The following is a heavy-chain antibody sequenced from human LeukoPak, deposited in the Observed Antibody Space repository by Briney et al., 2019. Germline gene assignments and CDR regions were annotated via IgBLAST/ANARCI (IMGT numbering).Heavy chain of an antibody. D-gene: IGHD5-24*01. Sequence: GGSLRLSCAASGFTFCSYNMNWVRHAPGKGLEWVSSISSSSSYIYYADSVKGRFTISRNNAKNSLYLQMNSLRAEDTAVYYCARYRDGYNFPVADMDVWGKGTTVTVSS. J-gene: IGHJ6*03. CDR3: ARYRDGYNFPVADMDV. CDR1: GFTFCSYN. CDR2: ISSSSSYI. V-gene: IGHV3-21*01.